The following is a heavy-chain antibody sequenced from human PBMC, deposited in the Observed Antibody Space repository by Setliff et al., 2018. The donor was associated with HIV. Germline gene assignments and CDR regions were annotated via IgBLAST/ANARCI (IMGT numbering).Heavy chain of an antibody. D-gene: IGHD6-19*01. V-gene: IGHV3-23*01. CDR3: ARETPNSGWYRKEGYYFDY. J-gene: IGHJ4*02. CDR1: GFTFSTYA. CDR2: ISNTGRNT. Sequence: GGSLILSCAASGFTFSTYAMGWVRQVPGKGLEWVASISNTGRNTYYADSVKGRFTISRDNSKNTLYLQMNSLRPEDTALYYCARETPNSGWYRKEGYYFDYWGLGTLVTVSS.